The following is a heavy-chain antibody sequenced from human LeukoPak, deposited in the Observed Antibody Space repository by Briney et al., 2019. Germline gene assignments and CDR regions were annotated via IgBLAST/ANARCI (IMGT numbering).Heavy chain of an antibody. D-gene: IGHD3-9*01. CDR1: GGSISSYY. CDR2: IYYSGST. J-gene: IGHJ4*02. CDR3: ARDGGEVLRYFDWLTDLFDY. Sequence: SETLSLTCTVSGGSISSYYWSWIRQPPGKGLEWVGYIYYSGSTNYNPSLKSRVTISVDTSKNQFSLKLSSVTAADTAVYYCARDGGEVLRYFDWLTDLFDYWGQGTLVTVSS. V-gene: IGHV4-59*01.